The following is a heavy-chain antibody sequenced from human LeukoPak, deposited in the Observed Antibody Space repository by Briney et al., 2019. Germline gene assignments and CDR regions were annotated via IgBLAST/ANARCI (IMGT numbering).Heavy chain of an antibody. V-gene: IGHV4-59*01. D-gene: IGHD3-22*01. J-gene: IGHJ4*02. CDR2: IYYSGST. CDR1: GVSISSYY. CDR3: ARGPYYYDSSGYSSLDY. Sequence: SETLSLTCTVSGVSISSYYWSWIRQPPGKGLEWIGYIYYSGSTNYNPSLKSRVTISVDTSENQFSLKVNSVTAADTAVYYCARGPYYYDSSGYSSLDYWGQGTLVTVSS.